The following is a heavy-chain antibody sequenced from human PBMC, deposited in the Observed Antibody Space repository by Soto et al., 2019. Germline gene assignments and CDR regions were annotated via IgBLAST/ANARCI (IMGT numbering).Heavy chain of an antibody. V-gene: IGHV1-18*01. CDR2: ISAYNGNT. Sequence: ASVKVSCKASGYNFTSYGISWVRQAPGQGLEWMGWISAYNGNTNYAQKLQGRVTMTTDTSTSTAYMELRSLRSDDTAVYYCAREYSSGWIYYFDYWGQGTLVTVSS. D-gene: IGHD6-19*01. CDR3: AREYSSGWIYYFDY. CDR1: GYNFTSYG. J-gene: IGHJ4*02.